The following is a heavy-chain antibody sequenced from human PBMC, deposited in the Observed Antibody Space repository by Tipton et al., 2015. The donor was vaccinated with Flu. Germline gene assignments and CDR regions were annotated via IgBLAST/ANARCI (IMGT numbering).Heavy chain of an antibody. Sequence: LRLSCAVYGGSFSGYYWSWIRQPPGKGLEWIGEINHSGSTNYNPSLKSRVTISVDTSKNQFSLKLSSVTAADTAVYYCARGRYSSSWSQKYYFDYWGQGTLVTVSS. CDR3: ARGRYSSSWSQKYYFDY. J-gene: IGHJ4*02. CDR1: GGSFSGYY. CDR2: INHSGST. V-gene: IGHV4-34*01. D-gene: IGHD6-13*01.